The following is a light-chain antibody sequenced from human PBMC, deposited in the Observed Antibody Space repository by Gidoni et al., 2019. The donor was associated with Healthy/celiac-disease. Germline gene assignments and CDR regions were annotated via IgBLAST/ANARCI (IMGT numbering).Light chain of an antibody. Sequence: EIVLTQSPGTLSLSPGERATLSCRAIQRVSSSYLAWYQQKPGQAPRLLIYGASSRATGIPDRFSGSGSGTYFTRTISRLEPEDFAVYYCQQYGSSPPMYTFGQGTKLEIK. CDR3: QQYGSSPPMYT. CDR2: GAS. V-gene: IGKV3-20*01. CDR1: QRVSSSY. J-gene: IGKJ2*01.